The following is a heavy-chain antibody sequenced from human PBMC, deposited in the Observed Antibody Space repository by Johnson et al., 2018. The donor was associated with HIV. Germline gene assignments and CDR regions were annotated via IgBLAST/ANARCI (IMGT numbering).Heavy chain of an antibody. V-gene: IGHV3-53*01. CDR1: GFTVSSNY. D-gene: IGHD5-24*01. CDR2: IYSGGST. CDR3: ARDRAVPDDGYNDYAFDI. Sequence: VQLVESGGGLIQPGGSLRLSCAASGFTVSSNYMSWVRQAPGKGLEWVSVIYSGGSTYYADSVKGRFTISRDNSKNTLYLQMNSLRAEDTAVYYCARDRAVPDDGYNDYAFDIWGQGTMVIVSS. J-gene: IGHJ3*02.